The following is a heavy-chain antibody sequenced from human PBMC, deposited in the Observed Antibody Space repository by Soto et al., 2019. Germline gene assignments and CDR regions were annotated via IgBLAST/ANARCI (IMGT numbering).Heavy chain of an antibody. D-gene: IGHD1-1*01. CDR1: GDSVTTGRYY. V-gene: IGHV4-61*03. Sequence: QVQLQESGPGQVEPSETLSLTCFVSGDSVTTGRYYWSWIRQPPGKGLEWIGYIYYSWSTNYNHSLESRVTMAIDTSKSHLALKLSSVTAADTARYYCARDSNWRGLETGGQGTLVTVSS. CDR3: ARDSNWRGLET. CDR2: IYYSWST. J-gene: IGHJ4*02.